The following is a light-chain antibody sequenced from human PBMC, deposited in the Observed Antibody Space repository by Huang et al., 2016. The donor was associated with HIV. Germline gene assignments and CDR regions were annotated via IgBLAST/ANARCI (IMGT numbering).Light chain of an antibody. CDR1: QYVSSN. CDR2: GAS. J-gene: IGKJ2*01. V-gene: IGKV3-15*01. CDR3: QQYNNCPRT. Sequence: ERVMTQSPATLSVSLGETATLSCSASQYVSSNLAWYHQKPGQTPRLLIYGASTRVTDVPAMCISSGCGREVTLIIITLQSEDSAVYDCQQYNNCPRTFGQGTKLEIK.